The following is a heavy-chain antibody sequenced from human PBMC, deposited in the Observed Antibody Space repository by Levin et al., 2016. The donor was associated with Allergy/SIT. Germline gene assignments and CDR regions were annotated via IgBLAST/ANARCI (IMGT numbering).Heavy chain of an antibody. J-gene: IGHJ4*02. CDR2: IYYSGST. Sequence: RQAPGKGLEWIGYIYYSGSTYYNPSLKSRVTISVDTSKNQFPLKLSSVTAADTAVYYCARVIRYDSSGYYEEFDYWGQGTLVTVSS. D-gene: IGHD3-22*01. V-gene: IGHV4-31*02. CDR3: ARVIRYDSSGYYEEFDY.